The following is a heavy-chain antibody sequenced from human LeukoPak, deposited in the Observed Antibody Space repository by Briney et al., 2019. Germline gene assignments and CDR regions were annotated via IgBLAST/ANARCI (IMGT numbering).Heavy chain of an antibody. CDR1: GYTFTGYY. CDR2: IIPILGIA. V-gene: IGHV1-69*04. Sequence: SVKVSCKASGYTFTGYYMHWVRQAPGQGLEWMGRIIPILGIANYAQKFQGRVTITADKSTSTAYTELSSLRSEDTAVYYCARVGSYGNSLDYWGQGTLVTVSS. CDR3: ARVGSYGNSLDY. D-gene: IGHD1-26*01. J-gene: IGHJ4*02.